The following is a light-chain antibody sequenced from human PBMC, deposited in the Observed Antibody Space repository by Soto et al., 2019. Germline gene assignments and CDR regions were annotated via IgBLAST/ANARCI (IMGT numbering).Light chain of an antibody. CDR1: QSISTW. CDR2: DAS. CDR3: QQYNTFST. Sequence: DIQMNQSPSTLSASVGDRVTITFRASQSISTWLAWYQQKPGKAPKLLIFDASTLQSGVPSRFSGSGSGTEFTLTISSLQPDDFATYYCQQYNTFSTFGQGTMVDI. V-gene: IGKV1-5*01. J-gene: IGKJ1*01.